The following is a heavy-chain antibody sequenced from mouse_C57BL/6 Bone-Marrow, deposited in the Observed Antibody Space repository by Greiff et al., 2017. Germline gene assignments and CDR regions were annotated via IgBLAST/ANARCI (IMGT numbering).Heavy chain of an antibody. D-gene: IGHD2-3*01. CDR2: IDPSDSYT. CDR1: GYTFTSYW. V-gene: IGHV1-69*01. J-gene: IGHJ3*01. Sequence: QVQLQQPGAELVMPGASVKLSCKASGYTFTSYWMHWVKQRPGKGLEWIGEIDPSDSYTNYNQKFKGKSTLTVDKSSSTAYMQLSSLTSEDSAVYYCARVGYLAWFAYWGQGTLVTVSA. CDR3: ARVGYLAWFAY.